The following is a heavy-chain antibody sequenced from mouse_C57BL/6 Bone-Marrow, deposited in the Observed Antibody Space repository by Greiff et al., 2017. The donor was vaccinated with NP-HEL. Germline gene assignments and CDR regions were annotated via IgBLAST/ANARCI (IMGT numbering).Heavy chain of an antibody. J-gene: IGHJ3*01. CDR3: ARSWQHAWFAY. CDR1: GYTFTSYW. CDR2: IYPGRGST. V-gene: IGHV1-55*01. Sequence: QVQLQQSGAELVKPGASVKMSCKASGYTFTSYWITWVKQRPGQGLEWIGDIYPGRGSTNYNEKFKSKATLTVDTSSSTAYMQLSSLTSEDSAVYYCARSWQHAWFAYWGQGTLVTVSA.